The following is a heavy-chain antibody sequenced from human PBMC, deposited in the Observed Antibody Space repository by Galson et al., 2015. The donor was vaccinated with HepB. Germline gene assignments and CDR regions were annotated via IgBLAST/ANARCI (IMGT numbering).Heavy chain of an antibody. CDR3: ARSPLRFLDWLPYYDYYYMDV. V-gene: IGHV7-4-1*02. CDR1: GYTFTDYV. CDR2: MNTNTGKP. Sequence: SVKVSCKASGYTFTDYVVNWVRQAPGQGLERMGWMNTNTGKPTYAPGFAGRFVFSLDTSVTTACLQISSLETDDTAVYYCARSPLRFLDWLPYYDYYYMDVWGEGTTVTVSS. D-gene: IGHD3-3*01. J-gene: IGHJ6*03.